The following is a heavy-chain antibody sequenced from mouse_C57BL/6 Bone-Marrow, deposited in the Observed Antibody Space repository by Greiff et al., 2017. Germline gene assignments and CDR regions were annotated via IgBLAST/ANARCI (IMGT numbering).Heavy chain of an antibody. Sequence: QVQLQQPGAELVKPGASVKLSCKASGYTFTSYWMQWVKQRPGQGLEWIGEIDPSDSYTNYNQKFKGKATLTVDTSSSTAYMQLSSLTSEDSAVYYCASDYYGSGNYFDYWGQGTTLTVSS. V-gene: IGHV1-50*01. J-gene: IGHJ2*01. CDR3: ASDYYGSGNYFDY. CDR2: IDPSDSYT. D-gene: IGHD1-1*01. CDR1: GYTFTSYW.